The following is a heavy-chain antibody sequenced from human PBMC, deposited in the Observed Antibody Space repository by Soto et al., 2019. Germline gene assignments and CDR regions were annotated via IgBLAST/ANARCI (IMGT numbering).Heavy chain of an antibody. V-gene: IGHV3-33*01. J-gene: IGHJ4*02. Sequence: GGSLRLSCAASGFTFSSYAIHWVRQAPGKGLEWVAVIWYDGSNKYYADSVKGRFTISRDNSKNTVYLQMNSLKAEDTAVYYCARNPQYNSGWYFDYWGQGTLVTVSS. CDR3: ARNPQYNSGWYFDY. CDR2: IWYDGSNK. D-gene: IGHD6-19*01. CDR1: GFTFSSYA.